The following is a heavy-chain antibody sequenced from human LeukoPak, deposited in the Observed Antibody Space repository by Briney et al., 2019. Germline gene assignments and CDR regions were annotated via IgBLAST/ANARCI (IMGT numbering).Heavy chain of an antibody. Sequence: PSETLSLTCTVSGGSISSSNYYWGWIRQPPGKGLEWIGSIYYSGSTYYNPSLKSRVTISVDTSKNQFSLKLSSVAAADTAVYYCAREEDCSGGICYLGNAFDIWGQGTMVTVSS. J-gene: IGHJ3*02. CDR3: AREEDCSGGICYLGNAFDI. V-gene: IGHV4-39*01. D-gene: IGHD2-15*01. CDR2: IYYSGST. CDR1: GGSISSSNYY.